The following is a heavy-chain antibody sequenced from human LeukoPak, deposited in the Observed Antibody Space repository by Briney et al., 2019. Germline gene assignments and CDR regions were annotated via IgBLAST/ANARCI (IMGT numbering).Heavy chain of an antibody. CDR2: ISSSSSYI. CDR1: GFTFSSYA. V-gene: IGHV3-21*04. J-gene: IGHJ5*02. D-gene: IGHD1-26*01. CDR3: AKSYASGSYYGWFDP. Sequence: GRSLRLSCAASGFTFSSYAMHWVRQAPGKGLEWVSSISSSSSYIYYADSVKGRFTISRDNAKNSLYLQMNSLRAEDTALYYCAKSYASGSYYGWFDPWGQGTLVTVSS.